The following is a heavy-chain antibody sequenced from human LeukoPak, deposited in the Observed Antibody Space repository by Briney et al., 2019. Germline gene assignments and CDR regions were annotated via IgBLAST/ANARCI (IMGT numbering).Heavy chain of an antibody. CDR2: IIPIFGTA. CDR1: GGTFSSYA. V-gene: IGHV1-69*05. D-gene: IGHD2-15*01. J-gene: IGHJ6*03. CDR3: AREGCSGGSCYAPAYYYYMDV. Sequence: SVKVSCKASGGTFSSYAISWVRQAPGQGLEWMGRIIPIFGTANYAQKFQGRVTITTDESTSTAYMELSSLRSEDTAVYYCAREGCSGGSCYAPAYYYYMDVWGKGTTVTVSS.